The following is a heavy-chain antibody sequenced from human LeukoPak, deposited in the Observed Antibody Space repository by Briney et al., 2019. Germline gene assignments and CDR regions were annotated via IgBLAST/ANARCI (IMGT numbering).Heavy chain of an antibody. CDR1: GGSISSYY. CDR3: AVKVTAFDY. V-gene: IGHV4-59*07. Sequence: SDTLSLTCTVSGGSISSYYWSWIRQPPGKGLEWIGYIYYSGSTNYNPSLKSRVTISVDTSKNQFSLKLSSVTAADTAVYYCAVKVTAFDYWGPGTLVAVSS. CDR2: IYYSGST. D-gene: IGHD2-21*02. J-gene: IGHJ4*02.